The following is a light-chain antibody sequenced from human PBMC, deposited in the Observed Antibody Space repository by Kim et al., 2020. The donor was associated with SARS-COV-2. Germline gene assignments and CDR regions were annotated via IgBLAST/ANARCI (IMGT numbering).Light chain of an antibody. Sequence: ASTGDRGTITCRASQGISSYLAWYQQKPGKAPQLLIYAASTLQSGVPSRFSGSGSGTDFTLTISCLQSEDFATYYCQQYYSYPWTFGQGTKVDIK. CDR1: QGISSY. J-gene: IGKJ1*01. CDR3: QQYYSYPWT. V-gene: IGKV1-8*01. CDR2: AAS.